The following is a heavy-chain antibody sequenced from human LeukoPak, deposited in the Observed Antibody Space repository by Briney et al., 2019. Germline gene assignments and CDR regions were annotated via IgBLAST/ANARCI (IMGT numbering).Heavy chain of an antibody. CDR2: TYYMSKWYN. CDR1: GDSVSSNSAA. Sequence: SQTLSLTCAISGDSVSSNSAAWNWIRQSPSRGLEWLGRTYYMSKWYNEYAVSVKSRISINPDTSKNQFSLQLNSVTPEDTAVYYCARDPTAAGTGYFDYWGQGTLVTVSS. J-gene: IGHJ4*02. D-gene: IGHD6-13*01. V-gene: IGHV6-1*01. CDR3: ARDPTAAGTGYFDY.